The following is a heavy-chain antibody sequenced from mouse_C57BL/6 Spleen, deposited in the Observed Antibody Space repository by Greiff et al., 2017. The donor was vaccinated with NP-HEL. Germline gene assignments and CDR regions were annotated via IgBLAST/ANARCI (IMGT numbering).Heavy chain of an antibody. CDR2: IYPGDGDT. CDR3: ARDPNSNLDY. Sequence: QVQLQQSGPELVKPGASVKISCKASGYAFSSSWMNWVKQRPGKGLEWIGRIYPGDGDTNYNGKFKGKATLTADKSSSTAYMQLSSLTSEDSAVYFCARDPNSNLDYWGQGTTLTVSS. D-gene: IGHD2-5*01. V-gene: IGHV1-82*01. CDR1: GYAFSSSW. J-gene: IGHJ2*01.